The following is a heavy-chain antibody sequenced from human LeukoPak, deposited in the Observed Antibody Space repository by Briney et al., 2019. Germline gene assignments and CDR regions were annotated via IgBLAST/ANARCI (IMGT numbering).Heavy chain of an antibody. CDR3: ARDSSGYHY. J-gene: IGHJ4*02. V-gene: IGHV3-33*01. Sequence: GGSLRLSCAASGFTFSSYGMHWVRQAPGRGLEWVAVIWYDGSNKYYTDSVKGRFTISRDNSKNTLYLQMNSLRAEDTAVYYCARDSSGYHYWGQGTLVTVSS. CDR2: IWYDGSNK. CDR1: GFTFSSYG. D-gene: IGHD3-22*01.